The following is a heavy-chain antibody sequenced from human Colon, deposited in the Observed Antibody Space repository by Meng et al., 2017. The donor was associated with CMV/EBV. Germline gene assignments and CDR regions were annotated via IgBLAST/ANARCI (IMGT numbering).Heavy chain of an antibody. CDR1: GSTFRSTW. D-gene: IGHD5-18*01. V-gene: IGHV3-7*03. Sequence: GESLKISCAASGSTFRSTWMGWVRQAPGKGLEWVANIKPDGSENWSTDSVKGRFTISRDNSKNTLHLQMNSLRAEDTAVYYCAKSLVDTAMDLDEWSQETLVTVSS. CDR2: IKPDGSEN. CDR3: AKSLVDTAMDLDE. J-gene: IGHJ4*02.